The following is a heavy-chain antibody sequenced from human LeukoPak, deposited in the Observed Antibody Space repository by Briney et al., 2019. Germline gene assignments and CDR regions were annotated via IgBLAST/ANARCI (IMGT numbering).Heavy chain of an antibody. D-gene: IGHD4-17*01. Sequence: PGGSLRLSCAASGFTFSSYGMHWVRQAPGKGLEWVAFIRYDGSNKYYADSVKGRFTISRDNSKNTLYLQMNSLRAEDTAVYYCAKVGNDYDYFDYWGQGTLVTVSS. CDR1: GFTFSSYG. V-gene: IGHV3-30*02. CDR3: AKVGNDYDYFDY. J-gene: IGHJ4*02. CDR2: IRYDGSNK.